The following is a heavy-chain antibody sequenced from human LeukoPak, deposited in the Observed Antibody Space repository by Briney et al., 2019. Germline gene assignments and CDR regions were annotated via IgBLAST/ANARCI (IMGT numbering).Heavy chain of an antibody. V-gene: IGHV3-30*18. CDR3: AEDQTGSYYAFDY. D-gene: IGHD1-26*01. Sequence: PGRPLRLSCAASGFTFSSYGMHWVREAPGKGLEWVAVISYDGTNKYQADCVKGRFTISRDISKNTLYLQMNSLRGEDTDVYYCAEDQTGSYYAFDYWGQGTLVSVSS. J-gene: IGHJ4*02. CDR1: GFTFSSYG. CDR2: ISYDGTNK.